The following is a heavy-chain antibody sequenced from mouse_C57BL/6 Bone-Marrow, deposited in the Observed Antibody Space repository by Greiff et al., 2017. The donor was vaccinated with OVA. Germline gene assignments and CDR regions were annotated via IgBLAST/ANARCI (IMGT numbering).Heavy chain of an antibody. V-gene: IGHV1-18*01. CDR2: INPNNGGT. CDR1: GYTFTDYN. Sequence: VHVKQSGPELVKPGASVKIPCKASGYTFTDYNMDWVKQSHGKSLEWIGDINPNNGGTIYNQKFKGKATLTVDKSSSTAYMELRSLTSEDTAVYYCARLGTTVVADYFDYWGQGTTLTVSS. J-gene: IGHJ2*01. CDR3: ARLGTTVVADYFDY. D-gene: IGHD1-1*01.